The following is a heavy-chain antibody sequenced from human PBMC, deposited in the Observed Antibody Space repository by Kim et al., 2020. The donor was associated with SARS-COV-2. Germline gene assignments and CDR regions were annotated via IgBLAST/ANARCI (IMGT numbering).Heavy chain of an antibody. D-gene: IGHD3-22*01. CDR2: IYYSGST. CDR3: ARDPGRNYYDSSGNDAFDI. J-gene: IGHJ3*02. Sequence: SETLSLTCTVSGGSISSYYWSWIRQPPGKGLEWIGYIYYSGSTNYNPSLKSRVTISVDTSKNQFSLKLSSVTAADTAVYYCARDPGRNYYDSSGNDAFDIWGQGTMVTVSS. V-gene: IGHV4-59*01. CDR1: GGSISSYY.